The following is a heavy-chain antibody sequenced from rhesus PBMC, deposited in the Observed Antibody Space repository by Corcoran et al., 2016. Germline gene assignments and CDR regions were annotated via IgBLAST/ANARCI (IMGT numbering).Heavy chain of an antibody. D-gene: IGHD1-44*02. CDR2: ISGSSGST. V-gene: IGHV4-65*01. J-gene: IGHJ4*01. CDR3: ARDLGGSYAFDY. CDR1: GGSVSSSNW. Sequence: QVQLQESGPGLVKPSETLSLTCAVSGGSVSSSNWWSWIHQPPGKGLEWIGYISGSSGSTYYNPSLKIRVTISTDTSTNQCSLKLSSVTAADTAVYYCARDLGGSYAFDYWGQGVLVTVSS.